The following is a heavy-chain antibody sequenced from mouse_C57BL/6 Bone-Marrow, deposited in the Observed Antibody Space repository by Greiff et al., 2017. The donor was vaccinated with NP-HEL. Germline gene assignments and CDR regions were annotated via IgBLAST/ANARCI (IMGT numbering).Heavy chain of an antibody. Sequence: VQLQQPGAELVRPGTSVKLSCTASGYTFTNYYMHWVKQRTEQGLEWIGMIDPYDGYTNYNQKFQGKATLTVDTSSSTAYMQLSSLTSEDSAVYYCAGDYYGSSLWYFDVWGTGTTVTVSS. D-gene: IGHD1-1*01. V-gene: IGHV1-59*01. CDR1: GYTFTNYY. J-gene: IGHJ1*03. CDR3: AGDYYGSSLWYFDV. CDR2: IDPYDGYT.